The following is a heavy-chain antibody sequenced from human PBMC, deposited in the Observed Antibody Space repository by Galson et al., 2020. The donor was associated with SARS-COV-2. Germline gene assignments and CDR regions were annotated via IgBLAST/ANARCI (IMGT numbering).Heavy chain of an antibody. D-gene: IGHD2-15*01. Sequence: GESLKISCKGSGYSFSNHSIEWVRQMPGKGLEWMGIIYPGDSDTRYSPSFQGQVTISADKSLNTAYLQWNSLKASDTAIYYCARRGHSGGNCGISAMDVWGQGTMVTVSS. J-gene: IGHJ6*02. V-gene: IGHV5-51*01. CDR1: GYSFSNHS. CDR3: ARRGHSGGNCGISAMDV. CDR2: IYPGDSDT.